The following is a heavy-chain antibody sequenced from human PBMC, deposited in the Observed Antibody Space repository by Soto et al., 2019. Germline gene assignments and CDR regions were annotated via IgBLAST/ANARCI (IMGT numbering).Heavy chain of an antibody. D-gene: IGHD2-2*01. CDR1: GGSISSGGYS. Sequence: SETLSLTCAVSGGSISSGGYSWSWIRQPPGKGLEWIGYIYHTGSTYYNPSLKSRVTISVDRSKNQFSLKLSSVTAADTAVYYCARVPDRWGQGTLVTVSS. CDR2: IYHTGST. V-gene: IGHV4-30-2*01. J-gene: IGHJ5*02. CDR3: ARVPDR.